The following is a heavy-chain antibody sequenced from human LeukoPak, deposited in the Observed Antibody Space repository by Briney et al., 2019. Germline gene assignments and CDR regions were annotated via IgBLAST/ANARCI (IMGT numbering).Heavy chain of an antibody. D-gene: IGHD4-11*01. J-gene: IGHJ3*02. CDR3: ARDSGTVSDAFDI. CDR1: GYTFISYY. Sequence: RASVTVSFKASGYTFISYYIHWVRQAPGQGLEGMGIINPSGGSTRYAQKFQGRVTMTRDTSTGTIYMELSSLRSEDTAVYFCARDSGTVSDAFDIWGQGTMVTVSS. CDR2: INPSGGST. V-gene: IGHV1-46*01.